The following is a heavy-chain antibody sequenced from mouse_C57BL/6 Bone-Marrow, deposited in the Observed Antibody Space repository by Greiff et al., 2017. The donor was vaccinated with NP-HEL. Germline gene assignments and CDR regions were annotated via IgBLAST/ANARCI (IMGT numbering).Heavy chain of an antibody. CDR2: ISNLAYSI. Sequence: VNLVESGGGLVQPGGSLKLSCAASGFTFSDYGMAWVRQAPRKGPEWVAFISNLAYSIYYADTVTGRFTISRENAKNTLYLEMSSLRSEDTAMYYCARLRYYYGSSYYFDYWGQGTTLTVSS. CDR1: GFTFSDYG. D-gene: IGHD1-1*01. CDR3: ARLRYYYGSSYYFDY. V-gene: IGHV5-15*01. J-gene: IGHJ2*01.